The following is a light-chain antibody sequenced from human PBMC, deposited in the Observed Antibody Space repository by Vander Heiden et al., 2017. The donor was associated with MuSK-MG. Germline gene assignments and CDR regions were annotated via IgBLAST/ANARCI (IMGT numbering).Light chain of an antibody. V-gene: IGKV3-20*01. CDR3: QQYGSSPRT. J-gene: IGKJ1*01. CDR1: QSVSSSY. Sequence: EIVLTQSPGTLSLSTGERATLSCRASQSVSSSYLAWYQQKPGQAPRLLIYGASSRATGIPDRFSGSESGTDFTLTISRLEPEDFAVYYCQQYGSSPRTFGQGTKVEIK. CDR2: GAS.